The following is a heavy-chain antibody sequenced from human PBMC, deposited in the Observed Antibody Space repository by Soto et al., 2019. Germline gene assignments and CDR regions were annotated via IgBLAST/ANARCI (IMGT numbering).Heavy chain of an antibody. CDR2: IVVGSGNT. CDR1: GFTFTSSA. D-gene: IGHD1-1*01. J-gene: IGHJ6*02. CDR3: AAGVFIDGNSQLLGYYYYGMDV. V-gene: IGHV1-58*01. Sequence: SVKVSCKASGFTFTSSAVQWVRQARGQSLEWIGWIVVGSGNTNYAQKFQERVTITRDMSTSTAYMELSSLRSEDTAVYYCAAGVFIDGNSQLLGYYYYGMDVWGQGTTVTVSS.